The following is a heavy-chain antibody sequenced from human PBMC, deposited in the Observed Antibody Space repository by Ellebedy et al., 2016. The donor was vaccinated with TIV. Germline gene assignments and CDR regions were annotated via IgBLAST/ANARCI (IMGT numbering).Heavy chain of an antibody. CDR3: ARGGLTAASDY. J-gene: IGHJ4*02. D-gene: IGHD2-2*01. CDR1: GFTFSSYA. CDR2: IKGDGSSA. V-gene: IGHV3-74*01. Sequence: GESLKISCAASGFTFSSYAMSWVRQAPGKGLEWVSRIKGDGSSAGYADSVKGRFTISRDNAKNTLYLQMNSLRAEDTAVYYCARGGLTAASDYWGQGTLVTVSS.